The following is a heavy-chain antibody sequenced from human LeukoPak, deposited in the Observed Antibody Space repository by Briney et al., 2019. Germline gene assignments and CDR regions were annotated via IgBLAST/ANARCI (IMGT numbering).Heavy chain of an antibody. CDR2: MNPNSGNT. J-gene: IGHJ4*02. CDR1: GYTLTSYD. Sequence: ASVKVSCKASGYTLTSYDINWVRQATGQGLEWMGWMNPNSGNTGYAQKFQGRVTMTRNTSISTAYMELSSLRSEDTAVYYCARAPLAVAGTMGDYWGQGTLVTVSS. CDR3: ARAPLAVAGTMGDY. V-gene: IGHV1-8*01. D-gene: IGHD6-19*01.